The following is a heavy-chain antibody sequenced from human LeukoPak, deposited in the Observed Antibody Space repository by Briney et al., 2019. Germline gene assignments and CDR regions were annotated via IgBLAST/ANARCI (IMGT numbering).Heavy chain of an antibody. CDR1: GFPLSDYY. J-gene: IGHJ4*02. V-gene: IGHV1-2*02. Sequence: ASVTISCKTSGFPLSDYYMHWVRQAPGQGLEWLGWIRGDTGDTDSPQKFRGRVTMTRDTSTDTAHLELSRLRYDDTAIYFCARVRVNSCDYWGQGTLVTVSS. CDR3: ARVRVNSCDY. D-gene: IGHD2-2*01. CDR2: IRGDTGDT.